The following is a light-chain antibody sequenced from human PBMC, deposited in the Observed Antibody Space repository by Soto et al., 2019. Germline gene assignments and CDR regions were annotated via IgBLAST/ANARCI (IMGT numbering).Light chain of an antibody. CDR2: GVS. Sequence: QSALTQPASVSGSPGQSITISCTGTISDFVVYNYVSWYQQHPGKAPKLMSYGVSNRPSGVSNRFSGSKSGNTASLTISGLQADDEADYYCSSHTISSALQVFGTGTKVTVL. J-gene: IGLJ1*01. CDR3: SSHTISSALQV. CDR1: ISDFVVYNY. V-gene: IGLV2-14*01.